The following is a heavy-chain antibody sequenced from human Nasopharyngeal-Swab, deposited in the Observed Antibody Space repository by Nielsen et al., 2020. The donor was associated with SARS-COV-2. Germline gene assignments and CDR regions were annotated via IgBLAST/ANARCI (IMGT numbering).Heavy chain of an antibody. V-gene: IGHV4-34*01. Sequence: SETLSLTCAVYGGSFSGYYWSWIRQPPGKGLEWVGEINHSGSNNYNPSPKSRVTISVDTSKNQFSLKLTSVTAADTAVYYWAGSRGSSSWYLRFDYWGQGTLVTVSS. CDR1: GGSFSGYY. CDR3: AGSRGSSSWYLRFDY. CDR2: INHSGSN. D-gene: IGHD6-13*01. J-gene: IGHJ4*02.